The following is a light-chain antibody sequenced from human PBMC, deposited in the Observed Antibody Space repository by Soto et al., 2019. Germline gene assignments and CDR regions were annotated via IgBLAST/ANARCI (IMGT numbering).Light chain of an antibody. V-gene: IGLV2-14*01. CDR3: SSYTSSNTLV. J-gene: IGLJ2*01. Sequence: QSVLTQPASVSGSPGQSITISCTGTSSDVGGYNYVSWYQQHPGKAPKLMIYDVSGRPSRVSNRFSGSKSGNTASLTISGLQAEDEADYYCSSYTSSNTLVFGGGTKLTVL. CDR2: DVS. CDR1: SSDVGGYNY.